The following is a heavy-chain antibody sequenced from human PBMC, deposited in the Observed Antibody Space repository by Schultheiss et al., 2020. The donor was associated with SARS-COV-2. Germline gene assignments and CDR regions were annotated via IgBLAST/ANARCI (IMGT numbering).Heavy chain of an antibody. Sequence: SETLSLTCAVSGGSISSSNWWSWVRQPPGKGLEWIGEIYHSGSTNYNPSLKSRVTISVDKSKKQFSLKLSSVTAADTAVYYCARGGQLAIYYYYYGMDVWGQGTTVTVSS. CDR1: GGSISSSNW. J-gene: IGHJ6*02. CDR3: ARGGQLAIYYYYYGMDV. CDR2: IYHSGST. D-gene: IGHD6-13*01. V-gene: IGHV4-4*02.